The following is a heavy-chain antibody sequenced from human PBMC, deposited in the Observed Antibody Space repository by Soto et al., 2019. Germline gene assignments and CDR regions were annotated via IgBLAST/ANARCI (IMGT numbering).Heavy chain of an antibody. D-gene: IGHD2-15*01. CDR1: GGSISSGDYY. J-gene: IGHJ4*02. V-gene: IGHV4-30-4*01. CDR2: IYYSGST. CDR3: ARVRCSGGSCYSGGDYTLLDDFDY. Sequence: QVQLQESGPGLVKPSQTLSLTCTVSGGSISSGDYYWSWIRQPPGKGLEWIGYIYYSGSTYYNPSLKSRVTISVDTSKNQFSLKLSSVTAADTAVYYCARVRCSGGSCYSGGDYTLLDDFDYWGQGTLVTVSS.